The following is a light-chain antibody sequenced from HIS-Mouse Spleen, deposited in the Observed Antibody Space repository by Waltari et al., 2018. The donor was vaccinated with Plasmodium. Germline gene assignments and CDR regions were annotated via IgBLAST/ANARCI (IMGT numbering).Light chain of an antibody. CDR2: EDS. V-gene: IGLV3-10*01. CDR1: ALPNKY. CDR3: YSTDSSGNHRV. Sequence: SYELTQPPPVSVSPGQTARTTCSGDALPNKYAYWYQQKSGQAPVLVIYEDSKRPSGIADGCSGASSGTMATLTISGAQVEDEADYYCYSTDSSGNHRVFGGGTKLTVL. J-gene: IGLJ3*02.